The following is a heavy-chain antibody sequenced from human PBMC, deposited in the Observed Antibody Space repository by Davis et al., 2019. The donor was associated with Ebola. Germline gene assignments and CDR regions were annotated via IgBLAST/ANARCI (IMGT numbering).Heavy chain of an antibody. D-gene: IGHD3-16*02. CDR1: GFTFSDHY. CDR3: TTDAEYYDYVWGSYRPKYFDY. Sequence: GESLKISCAASGFTFSDHYMDWVRQAPGKGLEWVGRTRNKANSYTTEYAASVKGRFTISRDDSKNSLYLQMNSLKTEDTAVYYCTTDAEYYDYVWGSYRPKYFDYWGQGTLVTVSS. V-gene: IGHV3-72*01. J-gene: IGHJ4*02. CDR2: TRNKANSYTT.